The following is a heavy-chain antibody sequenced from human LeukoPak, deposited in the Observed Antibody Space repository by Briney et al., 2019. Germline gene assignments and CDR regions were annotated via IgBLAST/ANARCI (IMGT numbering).Heavy chain of an antibody. CDR2: ISYTGST. V-gene: IGHV4-59*11. CDR3: ARDPTTLTKGFDI. J-gene: IGHJ3*02. CDR1: DASFSSHY. D-gene: IGHD4-11*01. Sequence: PSETLSLTCIVSDASFSSHYWTWIRQPPGKGLEWIGYISYTGSTNYNPSLKSRVTISVDTSKNQFSLKLSSVTAADAAVYCWARDPTTLTKGFDIWGQGTMVTVSS.